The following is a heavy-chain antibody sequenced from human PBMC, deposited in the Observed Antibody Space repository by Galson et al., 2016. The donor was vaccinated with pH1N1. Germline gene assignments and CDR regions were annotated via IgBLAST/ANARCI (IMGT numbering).Heavy chain of an antibody. J-gene: IGHJ4*02. CDR2: ISYNGGST. CDR1: GLTFSSFA. V-gene: IGHV3-64*01. D-gene: IGHD3-22*01. Sequence: SLRLSCAASGLTFSSFAMHWVRQAPGKGLEYVSAISYNGGSTYYGNSVKGRFTISRDNSKNTLYLQMGSLRADDTAVYYCARDLRPSSSGYYSLDYWGQGTLVTVSS. CDR3: ARDLRPSSSGYYSLDY.